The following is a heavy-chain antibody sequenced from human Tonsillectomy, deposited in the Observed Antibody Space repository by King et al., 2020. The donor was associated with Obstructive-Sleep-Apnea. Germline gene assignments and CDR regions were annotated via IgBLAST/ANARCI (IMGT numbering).Heavy chain of an antibody. Sequence: VQLQESGPGLVKPSETLSLTCTVSGGSISSDYWSWIRQPPGKGLEWIGYIYYSGSTNYNPSLKSRVTISVDTSKNQFSLNLSSVTAADTAVYYCARARIDQRQPPPAHFDYWGQGTLLTVSS. CDR2: IYYSGST. D-gene: IGHD1-14*01. CDR1: GGSISSDY. V-gene: IGHV4-59*01. CDR3: ARARIDQRQPPPAHFDY. J-gene: IGHJ4*02.